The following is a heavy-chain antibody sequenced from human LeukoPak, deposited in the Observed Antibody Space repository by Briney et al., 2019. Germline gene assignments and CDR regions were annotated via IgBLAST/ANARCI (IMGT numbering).Heavy chain of an antibody. J-gene: IGHJ3*02. CDR3: ATQGVLDAFDI. CDR1: GFTFRDAW. V-gene: IGHV3-15*01. CDR2: IKSRADGGTP. D-gene: IGHD3-10*01. Sequence: PGGSLRLSCAASGFTFRDAWMIWVRQAPGKGLEWVGRIKSRADGGTPDYAAPVSGRFTTSRDDSNGTLFLQMNSLTTEDTAVYYCATQGVLDAFDIWGQGTMVIVSS.